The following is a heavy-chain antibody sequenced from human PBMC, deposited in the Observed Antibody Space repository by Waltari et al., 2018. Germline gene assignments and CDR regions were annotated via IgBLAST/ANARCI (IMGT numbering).Heavy chain of an antibody. CDR3: AGGGELDI. J-gene: IGHJ3*02. D-gene: IGHD3-10*01. V-gene: IGHV4-39*01. Sequence: QLQLQESGAGLVKPSETLSLTCAVSGGSISSSSYYWGWNRQPPGKGRDWVGSSYYSGSTSYNPSLKSRVTISVDTSKNQFSLKLSSVTAADTAVYYCAGGGELDIWGQGTMVTVSS. CDR2: SYYSGST. CDR1: GGSISSSSYY.